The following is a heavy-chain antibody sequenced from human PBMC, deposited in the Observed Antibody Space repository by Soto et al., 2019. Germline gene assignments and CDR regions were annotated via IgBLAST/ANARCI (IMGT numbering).Heavy chain of an antibody. CDR1: GGSISVYY. J-gene: IGHJ4*02. CDR3: ARGVGSSPPRY. D-gene: IGHD3-9*01. Sequence: QVQLQESGPGQVKPSETLSLTSTISGGSISVYYWSWIRQCPGQGLEWIGYIYDSGSPSYNPSLKTRVTIAADTSKNQISLKLTSATAADTAVYFCARGVGSSPPRYWGRGTLVTVSS. CDR2: IYDSGSP. V-gene: IGHV4-59*01.